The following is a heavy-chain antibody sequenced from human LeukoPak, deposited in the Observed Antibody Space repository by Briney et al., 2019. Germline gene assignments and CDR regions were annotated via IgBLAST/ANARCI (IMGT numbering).Heavy chain of an antibody. CDR1: GGSIPGSNYY. V-gene: IGHV4-30-4*01. Sequence: PSETLSLTRTVTGGSIPGSNYYWSCIRQPPGKGLEWIGFIHYSGSTYYNPSLKSRVIISVDTSKNQFSLKVSSVTAADTAVYSCARAQTVTTSYLELWARDTLVTVSS. D-gene: IGHD4-17*01. CDR2: IHYSGST. CDR3: ARAQTVTTSYLEL. J-gene: IGHJ2*01.